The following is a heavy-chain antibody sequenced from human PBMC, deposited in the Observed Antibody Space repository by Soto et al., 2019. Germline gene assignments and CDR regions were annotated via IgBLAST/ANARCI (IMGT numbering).Heavy chain of an antibody. J-gene: IGHJ4*02. CDR3: ARDRWDN. CDR1: GFTFSSYA. Sequence: QVQLVESGGGVVQPGRSLRLSCAASGFTFSSYAMHWVRQAPGKGLEWVAAISYDGRNKYYADSVKGRFTISRDNSKNTLYLQMNSLRAEDTAVYYCARDRWDNWGQGTLVTVSS. CDR2: ISYDGRNK. V-gene: IGHV3-30*04. D-gene: IGHD2-15*01.